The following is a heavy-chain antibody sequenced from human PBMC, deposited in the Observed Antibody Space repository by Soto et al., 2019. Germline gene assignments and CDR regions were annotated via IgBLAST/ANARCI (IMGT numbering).Heavy chain of an antibody. Sequence: EVQLVESGGGLVQPGGSLRLSCAASGFTFSSYWMHWVRQAPGKGLVWVSRINSDGSSKSSADSVKGRFTIPRDNAKNPRYLQMKSLGAEDTAVYYCGRARAIALAGISWFDPWGQGTLVTVPS. CDR1: GFTFSSYW. D-gene: IGHD6-13*01. CDR2: INSDGSSK. J-gene: IGHJ5*02. V-gene: IGHV3-74*01. CDR3: GRARAIALAGISWFDP.